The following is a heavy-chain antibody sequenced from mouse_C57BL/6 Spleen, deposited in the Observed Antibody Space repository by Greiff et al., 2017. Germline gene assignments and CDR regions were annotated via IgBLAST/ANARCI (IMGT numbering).Heavy chain of an antibody. CDR1: GFNIKDDY. J-gene: IGHJ1*03. CDR3: VDCGSSYAEYFDV. CDR2: IDPENGDT. D-gene: IGHD1-1*01. V-gene: IGHV14-4*01. Sequence: VQLQQSGAELVRPGASVKLSCTASGFNIKDDYMHWVKQRPEQGLEWIGWIDPENGDTEYASKFQGKATITADTSSNTAYLQLSSLTSEDTAVYYCVDCGSSYAEYFDVWGTGTTVTVSS.